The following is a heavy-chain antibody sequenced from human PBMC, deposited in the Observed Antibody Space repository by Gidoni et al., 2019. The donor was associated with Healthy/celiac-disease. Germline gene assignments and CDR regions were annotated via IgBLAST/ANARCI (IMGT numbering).Heavy chain of an antibody. V-gene: IGHV4-59*01. Sequence: QVQLQESGPGLVKPSETLSLTCTVSGGSISSYYWSWIRQPPGKGLEWIGYIYYSGSTNYNPSLKSRVTISVDTSKNQFSLKLSSVTAADTAVYYCARAPTTVYAFDIWGQGTMVTVSS. J-gene: IGHJ3*02. D-gene: IGHD4-4*01. CDR1: GGSISSYY. CDR2: IYYSGST. CDR3: ARAPTTVYAFDI.